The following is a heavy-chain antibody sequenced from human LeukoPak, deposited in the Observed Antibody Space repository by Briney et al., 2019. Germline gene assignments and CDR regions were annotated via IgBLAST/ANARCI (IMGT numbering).Heavy chain of an antibody. D-gene: IGHD2-15*01. CDR2: ISGSGGST. CDR1: GFTFSSYA. CDR3: AKDHSGGSCYDY. Sequence: GGSLRLSCAASGFTFSSYAMSWVRRAPGKGLEWVSAISGSGGSTYYADSVKGRFTISRDNSKNTLYLQMNSLRAEDTAVYYCAKDHSGGSCYDYWGQGTLVTVSS. V-gene: IGHV3-23*01. J-gene: IGHJ4*02.